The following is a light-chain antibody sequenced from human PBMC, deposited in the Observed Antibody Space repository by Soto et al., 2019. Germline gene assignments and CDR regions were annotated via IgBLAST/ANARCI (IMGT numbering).Light chain of an antibody. CDR1: SPNIGAGYD. V-gene: IGLV1-40*01. J-gene: IGLJ1*01. Sequence: QSVLTQPPSVSGAPGQRVTISCTGSSPNIGAGYDVHWYQQVPGTAPKLLIYANNNRPSGVPDRFSGSNSGTSASLAITGLQAEDEADYYCQSYDSSLSGYVFGTGTKVTVL. CDR2: ANN. CDR3: QSYDSSLSGYV.